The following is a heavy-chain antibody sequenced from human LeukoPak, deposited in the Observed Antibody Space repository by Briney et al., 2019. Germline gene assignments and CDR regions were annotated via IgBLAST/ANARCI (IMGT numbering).Heavy chain of an antibody. V-gene: IGHV4-34*01. D-gene: IGHD3-22*01. CDR1: VVPFSGYY. CDR2: INHSGNT. CDR3: ATKTSLTYYYNRREVFGLDV. Sequence: PAETLSLTCAVNVVPFSGYYWSWVRQPPGKGLEWIGEINHSGNTNYNPALTSQLPISEDSYNSHFSLRLTSVAAADTAVYYCATKTSLTYYYNRREVFGLDVWGQGTTVTVSS. J-gene: IGHJ6*02.